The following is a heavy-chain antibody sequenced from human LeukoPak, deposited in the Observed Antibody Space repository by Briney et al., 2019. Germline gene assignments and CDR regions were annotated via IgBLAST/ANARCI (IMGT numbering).Heavy chain of an antibody. Sequence: GGSLRLSCAASGFTFSSYWMSWVRQAPGKGLEWVGFIRSKAYGGTPEYAASVKGRFTISRDDSRSIAYLQMNSLKTEDTALYYCTRIGTSGGEFDYWGQGTLVTVSS. D-gene: IGHD2-2*01. CDR2: IRSKAYGGTP. CDR1: GFTFSSYW. CDR3: TRIGTSGGEFDY. J-gene: IGHJ4*02. V-gene: IGHV3-49*04.